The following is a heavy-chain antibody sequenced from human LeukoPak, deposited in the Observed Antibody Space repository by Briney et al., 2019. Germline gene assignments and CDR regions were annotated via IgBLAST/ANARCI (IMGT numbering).Heavy chain of an antibody. J-gene: IGHJ3*02. D-gene: IGHD3-22*01. CDR2: SGTYGRT. V-gene: IGHV3-23*01. CDR1: GFTFSSNV. CDR3: AKRYYDSSGYFDAFDI. Sequence: GGSLRLSCVASGFTFSSNVLNWVRQAPGKGLEWVSVSGTYGRTQYADSVKGRFTISRDNSKNTVFLQVNSLRAEDTAVYYCAKRYYDSSGYFDAFDIWGQGTMVTVSS.